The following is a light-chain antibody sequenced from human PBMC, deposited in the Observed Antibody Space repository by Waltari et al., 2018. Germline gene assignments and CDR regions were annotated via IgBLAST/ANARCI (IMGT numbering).Light chain of an antibody. CDR1: SGSIASNY. CDR2: EDN. CDR3: QSYDSSNPWV. J-gene: IGLJ3*02. Sequence: NFMLTQPPSVSESPGKTVTISCTRSSGSIASNYVQWYQQRPGSSPTTVIYEDNQSPCRFPDRLSVSIYSSSNSAALTISGLKTEDEADYYCQSYDSSNPWVFGGGTKLTVL. V-gene: IGLV6-57*01.